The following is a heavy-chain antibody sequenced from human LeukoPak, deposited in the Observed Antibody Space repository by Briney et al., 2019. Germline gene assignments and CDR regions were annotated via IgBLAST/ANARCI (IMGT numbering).Heavy chain of an antibody. CDR2: IIPIFGTS. D-gene: IGHD2-21*02. Sequence: SVTVSRKGTVGIFSSYAMSWVRQPAGQGLEWMGGIIPIFGTSNYAQKFQGRVTITTDESTSTAYMELSSLRSEDTAVYYCARERRDAYCGGDCLNYFDYWGQRTLVTVSS. J-gene: IGHJ4*02. CDR3: ARERRDAYCGGDCLNYFDY. CDR1: VGIFSSYA. V-gene: IGHV1-69*05.